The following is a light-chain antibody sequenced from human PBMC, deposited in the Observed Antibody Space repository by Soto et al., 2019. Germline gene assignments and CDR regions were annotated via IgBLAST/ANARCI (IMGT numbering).Light chain of an antibody. CDR1: QAISDS. Sequence: IQLTQSPSSLSASVGDRVTITCRASQAISDSLVWYQQNPGQAPKLLIYAASTLQSGVPSRFSGSGSGTDFTIPISSLHPADFATYYCQQFKSYPYTFGQGTKLEI. CDR2: AAS. V-gene: IGKV1-9*01. J-gene: IGKJ2*01. CDR3: QQFKSYPYT.